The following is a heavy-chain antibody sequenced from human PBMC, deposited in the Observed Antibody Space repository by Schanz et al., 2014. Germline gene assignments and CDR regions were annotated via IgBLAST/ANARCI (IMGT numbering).Heavy chain of an antibody. CDR2: IYTSGST. V-gene: IGHV4-4*07. D-gene: IGHD3-3*01. J-gene: IGHJ5*02. CDR1: GGSISSFY. CDR3: ARDRGYDFSFDP. Sequence: QVQLQESGPGLVKSSETLSLTCTVSGGSISSFYWGWIRQPAGKGLEWIGRIYTSGSTNYNPSLKSRVTMSLDTSKNQFSLKLSFVTAADTAVYYCARDRGYDFSFDPWGQGTLVTVSS.